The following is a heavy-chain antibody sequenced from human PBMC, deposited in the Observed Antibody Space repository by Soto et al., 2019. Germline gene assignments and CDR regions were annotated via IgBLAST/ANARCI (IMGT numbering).Heavy chain of an antibody. CDR2: IYSGGST. CDR3: ARDSRYYYDSSGYSCGMDV. CDR1: GFTVSSNY. D-gene: IGHD3-22*01. V-gene: IGHV3-53*01. Sequence: GGSLRLSCAASGFTVSSNYMSWVRQAPGKGLEWVSVIYSGGSTYYADSVKGRFTISRDNSKNTLYLQMNSLRAEDTAVYYCARDSRYYYDSSGYSCGMDVWGQGTTVTVSS. J-gene: IGHJ6*02.